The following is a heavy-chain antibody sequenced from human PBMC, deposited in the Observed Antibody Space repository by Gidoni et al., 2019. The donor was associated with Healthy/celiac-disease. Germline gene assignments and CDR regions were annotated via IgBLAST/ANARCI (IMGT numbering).Heavy chain of an antibody. J-gene: IGHJ4*02. CDR3: AKVGGRYSYGLGYFDY. Sequence: EVQLLESGGGLVQPGGSLRLSCSASGFTFSSCAMGWVRQAPGKGLEWVSAISGSGGSTYYADSVKGRFTISRDNSKNTLYLQMNSLRAEDTAVYYCAKVGGRYSYGLGYFDYWGQGTLVTVSS. V-gene: IGHV3-23*01. CDR2: ISGSGGST. D-gene: IGHD5-18*01. CDR1: GFTFSSCA.